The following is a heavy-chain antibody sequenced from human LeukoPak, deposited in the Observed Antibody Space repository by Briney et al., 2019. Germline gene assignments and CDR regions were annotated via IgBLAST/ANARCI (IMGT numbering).Heavy chain of an antibody. CDR3: ARGTRVVGFLEGYNWFDP. J-gene: IGHJ5*02. D-gene: IGHD2-2*01. CDR2: IIPIFGTA. Sequence: SVKVSCKASGGTFSSYAIRWMRQAPGQGLESMGGIIPIFGTANYAQKFQGRVTITADESTSTAYMELSSLRSEDTAVYYCARGTRVVGFLEGYNWFDPWGQGTLVTVSS. V-gene: IGHV1-69*13. CDR1: GGTFSSYA.